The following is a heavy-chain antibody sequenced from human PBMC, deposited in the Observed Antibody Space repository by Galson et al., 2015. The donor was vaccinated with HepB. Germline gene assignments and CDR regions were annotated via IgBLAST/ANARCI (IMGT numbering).Heavy chain of an antibody. CDR3: ATAERDYYYYYMDV. V-gene: IGHV1-24*01. CDR1: GYTLTALS. Sequence: SCKVSGYTLTALSMHWVRQAPGKGLEWMGGFDPEDGETIYAQKFQGRVTMTEDTSTDTAYMELSSLRSEDTAVYYCATAERDYYYYYMDVWGKGTTVTVSS. CDR2: FDPEDGET. D-gene: IGHD1-1*01. J-gene: IGHJ6*03.